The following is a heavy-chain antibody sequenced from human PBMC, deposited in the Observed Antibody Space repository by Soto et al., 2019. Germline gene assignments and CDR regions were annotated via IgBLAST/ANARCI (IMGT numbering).Heavy chain of an antibody. CDR3: ARGRRTTSGWYLVHLDY. V-gene: IGHV4-34*01. D-gene: IGHD6-19*01. Sequence: QVQLQQWGAGLLKPSETLSLTCAVYGGSFSGYYWSWIRQPPGKGLEWIGEINHSGSTNYNPSLKSRVTISVDTSKNQFSLKLSSVTAADTAVYYCARGRRTTSGWYLVHLDYWGQGTLVTVSS. J-gene: IGHJ4*02. CDR1: GGSFSGYY. CDR2: INHSGST.